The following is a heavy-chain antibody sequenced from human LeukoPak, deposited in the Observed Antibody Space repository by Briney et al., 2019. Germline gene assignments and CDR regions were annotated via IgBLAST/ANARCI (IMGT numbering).Heavy chain of an antibody. CDR1: GGTFSSYA. J-gene: IGHJ4*02. Sequence: GASAKVSCKASGGTFSSYAISWVRQAPGQGLEWMGRIIPIFGTANYAQKFQGRVTITTDESTSTAYMELSSLRSEDTAVYYCARDCSGGSCYPYAGYWGQGTLVTVSS. CDR2: IIPIFGTA. D-gene: IGHD2-15*01. V-gene: IGHV1-69*05. CDR3: ARDCSGGSCYPYAGY.